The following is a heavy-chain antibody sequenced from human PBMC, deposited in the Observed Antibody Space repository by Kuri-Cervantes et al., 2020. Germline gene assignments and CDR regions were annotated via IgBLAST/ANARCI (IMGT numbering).Heavy chain of an antibody. V-gene: IGHV4-34*01. J-gene: IGHJ3*02. D-gene: IGHD6-6*01. Sequence: SETLSLTCAVYGGSFSGYYWSWIRQPPGKELEWIGEINHSGSTNYNTSLKSRVTISVDTSKNQFSLKLSSVTAADTAVYYCARDLAAPRRNHDAFDIWGQGTMVTVSS. CDR1: GGSFSGYY. CDR2: INHSGST. CDR3: ARDLAAPRRNHDAFDI.